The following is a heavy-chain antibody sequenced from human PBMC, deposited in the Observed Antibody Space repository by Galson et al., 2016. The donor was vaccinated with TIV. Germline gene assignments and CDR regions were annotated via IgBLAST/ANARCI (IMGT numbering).Heavy chain of an antibody. J-gene: IGHJ6*02. CDR1: GFTFGDYA. D-gene: IGHD4-23*01. V-gene: IGHV3-49*04. CDR3: TRVFPPTVARKQGYCGMDV. CDR2: IRSKTYGGTT. Sequence: SLRLSCAVSGFTFGDYAMSWVRQAPGKGLEWVSFIRSKTYGGTTEYAASVKGRFTISRDDSKSIAYLQMNSLKTEDTAVYYCTRVFPPTVARKQGYCGMDVWGQGTTVTVSS.